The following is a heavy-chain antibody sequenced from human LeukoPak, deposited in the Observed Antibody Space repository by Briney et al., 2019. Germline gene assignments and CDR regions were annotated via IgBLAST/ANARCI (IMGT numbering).Heavy chain of an antibody. D-gene: IGHD3-9*01. CDR2: MNPNSGNT. V-gene: IGHV1-8*01. J-gene: IGHJ5*02. CDR3: ARAREELTGYYLGDWFDP. Sequence: ASVKVSCKASGYTFTSYDINWVRQATGQGLEWMGWMNPNSGNTGYAQKLQGRVTMTTDTSTSTAYMELRSLRSDDTAVYYCARAREELTGYYLGDWFDPWGQGTLVTVSS. CDR1: GYTFTSYD.